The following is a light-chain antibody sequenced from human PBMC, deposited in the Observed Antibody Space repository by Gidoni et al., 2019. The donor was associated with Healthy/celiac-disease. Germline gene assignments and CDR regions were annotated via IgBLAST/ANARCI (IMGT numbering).Light chain of an antibody. CDR2: GAS. CDR3: QQYNNWPPYT. J-gene: IGKJ2*01. V-gene: IGKV3-15*01. CDR1: QSVSSN. Sequence: EIVMPQSSATLSVSPGERATLSCRASQSVSSNLAWYQQNPGQAPRLLSYGASTRATGIPARFSGSESETEFTLTISSLQSEDFAVYYCQQYNNWPPYTFGQGTKLEIK.